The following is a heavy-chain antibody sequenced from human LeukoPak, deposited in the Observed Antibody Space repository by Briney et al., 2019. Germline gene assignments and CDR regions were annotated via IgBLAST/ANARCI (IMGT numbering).Heavy chain of an antibody. J-gene: IGHJ4*02. CDR2: ISAYNGNT. CDR3: ARDSKYYGDYVDY. V-gene: IGHV1-18*01. D-gene: IGHD4-17*01. Sequence: ASVKVSCEASGYTFTTYGISWVRQAPGQGLEWMGYISAYNGNTKFAQRFQGRVTMTTDTSTSTAYMELRSLRADDTAVYYCARDSKYYGDYVDYWGQGTLVTVSS. CDR1: GYTFTTYG.